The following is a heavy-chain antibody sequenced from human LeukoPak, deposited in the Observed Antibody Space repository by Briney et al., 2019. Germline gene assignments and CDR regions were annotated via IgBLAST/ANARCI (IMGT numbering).Heavy chain of an antibody. Sequence: RAGGSLRLSCAASGVSFSNYDMTWVRQAPGKGLDWVSTLSDSGGSTYYADSVKGRFTIPRDNSKNTLYLQMSSLRAEDTAIYFCVKRLYYGSGPLDIGGQGTMLTVPS. D-gene: IGHD3-10*01. CDR2: LSDSGGST. V-gene: IGHV3-23*01. J-gene: IGHJ3*02. CDR3: VKRLYYGSGPLDI. CDR1: GVSFSNYD.